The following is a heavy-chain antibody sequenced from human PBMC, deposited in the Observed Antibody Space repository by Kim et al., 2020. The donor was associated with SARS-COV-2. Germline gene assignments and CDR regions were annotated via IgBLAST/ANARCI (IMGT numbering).Heavy chain of an antibody. D-gene: IGHD3-3*01. CDR3: ARAHEFGAPGY. CDR2: IYYSGST. V-gene: IGHV4-39*07. J-gene: IGHJ4*02. CDR1: GGSISSSSYY. Sequence: SETLSLTCTVSGGSISSSSYYWGWIRQPPGKGLEWIGSIYYSGSTYYNPSLKSRVTISVDTSKNQFSLKLSSVTAADTAVYYCARAHEFGAPGYWGQGTLVTVSS.